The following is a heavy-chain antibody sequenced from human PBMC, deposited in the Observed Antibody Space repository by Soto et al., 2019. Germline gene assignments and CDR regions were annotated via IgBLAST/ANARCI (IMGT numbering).Heavy chain of an antibody. Sequence: QVQLVQSGAEVKKPGSSVKVSCKASGGTFSSYAISWVRQAPGQGLEWMGGIIPIFGTANYAQKFQGRVTITEDESTSTADMELSRLRYKDTDVYYCARRVGARLPFDYWGQGTLVTVSS. CDR3: ARRVGARLPFDY. CDR2: IIPIFGTA. J-gene: IGHJ4*02. CDR1: GGTFSSYA. V-gene: IGHV1-69*01. D-gene: IGHD1-26*01.